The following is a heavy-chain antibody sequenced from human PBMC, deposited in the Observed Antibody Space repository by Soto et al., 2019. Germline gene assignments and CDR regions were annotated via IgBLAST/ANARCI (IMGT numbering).Heavy chain of an antibody. Sequence: GASVKVSCKASGYTFTGYYMHWVRQAPGQGLEWMGWINPNSGGTNYAQKFQGWVTMTRDTSISTAYMELSRLRSDDTAVYCCARDSEMATMASDYWGQGTLVTVSS. V-gene: IGHV1-2*04. CDR2: INPNSGGT. CDR3: ARDSEMATMASDY. CDR1: GYTFTGYY. D-gene: IGHD5-12*01. J-gene: IGHJ4*02.